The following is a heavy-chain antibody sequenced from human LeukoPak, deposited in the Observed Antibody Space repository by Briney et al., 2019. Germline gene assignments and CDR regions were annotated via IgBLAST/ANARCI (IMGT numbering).Heavy chain of an antibody. D-gene: IGHD3-16*01. CDR1: GGSISDTRDY. V-gene: IGHV4-39*01. J-gene: IGHJ5*01. Sequence: SETLSLTCSVSGGSISDTRDYWGWIRQPPGKRLEWIGSIYYSGSTHYNPSLRSRVSMSIDTSKRQFSLELASVTAADTGLYYCARNHSGATGTPGGWFDSWGQGTLVIVSS. CDR2: IYYSGST. CDR3: ARNHSGATGTPGGWFDS.